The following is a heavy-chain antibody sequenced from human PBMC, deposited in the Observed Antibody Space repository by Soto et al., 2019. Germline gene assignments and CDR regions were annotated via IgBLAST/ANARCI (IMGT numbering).Heavy chain of an antibody. D-gene: IGHD5-12*01. V-gene: IGHV2-5*02. J-gene: IGHJ4*02. Sequence: QITLKESGPTLVKPTQTLTLTCTFSGFSLSTSGVGVGWIRQPPGKALEWLALIYWDDDKRYSPSLKSRLTNTNDNSKNQVVVTITTRDPGHTDKYYCAHVYGGYDICDYWGQGTLVTVSS. CDR2: IYWDDDK. CDR3: AHVYGGYDICDY. CDR1: GFSLSTSGVG.